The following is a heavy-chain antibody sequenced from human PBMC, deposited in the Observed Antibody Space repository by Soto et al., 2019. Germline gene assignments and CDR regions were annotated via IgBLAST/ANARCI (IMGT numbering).Heavy chain of an antibody. Sequence: SETLSLTCTVWGGSVRDGSYYWAWLRQPPGTGLEWIGHIYHSGSTIYIPSLKSRVTISIDTSKSQFSLNLNSMTAADTAAYYCAGYNWNYYFDPWGQGTLVTVYS. CDR2: IYHSGST. V-gene: IGHV4-61*01. CDR1: GGSVRDGSYY. D-gene: IGHD1-7*01. J-gene: IGHJ5*02. CDR3: AGYNWNYYFDP.